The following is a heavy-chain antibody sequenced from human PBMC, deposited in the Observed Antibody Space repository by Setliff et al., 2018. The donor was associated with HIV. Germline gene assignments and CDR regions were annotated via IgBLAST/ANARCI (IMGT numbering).Heavy chain of an antibody. J-gene: IGHJ4*02. CDR1: GDSISSDDHY. Sequence: SETLSLTCTVSGDSISSDDHYWSWIRQTPGKGLEWIGYIFNTGSTYYKSSLASRLTMSIDTSRNQFSLKLRSVTAADTAAFYCARMSVSAAVYFDSWGQGTLVTVSS. V-gene: IGHV4-30-4*08. CDR3: ARMSVSAAVYFDS. D-gene: IGHD6-25*01. CDR2: IFNTGST.